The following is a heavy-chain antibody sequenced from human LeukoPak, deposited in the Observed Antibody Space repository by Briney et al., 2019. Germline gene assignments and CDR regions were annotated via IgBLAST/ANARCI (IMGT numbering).Heavy chain of an antibody. CDR3: ASQYSSSWPFDY. CDR2: IYSGGST. CDR1: GFTVSSNY. V-gene: IGHV3-53*01. Sequence: GGSLRLSCAASGFTVSSNYMNWVRQAPGKGLEWVSVIYSGGSTYYADSVKGRFTISRDNSKNTLFLQMNSLRAEDTAVYYCASQYSSSWPFDYWGQGTLVTVSS. D-gene: IGHD6-13*01. J-gene: IGHJ4*02.